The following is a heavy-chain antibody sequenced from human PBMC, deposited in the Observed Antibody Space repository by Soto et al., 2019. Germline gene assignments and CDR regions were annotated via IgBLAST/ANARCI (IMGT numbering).Heavy chain of an antibody. Sequence: QVQLVQSGAEVKKPGASVKVSCKASGYTFTSYGISWVRQAPGQGLEWRGWISAYNGNTNYAQKLQGRVTMTTDTTRGTAYMELRSLISDDAAVYYCERESSSSCHDYLGQGTLVTVSS. D-gene: IGHD6-13*01. V-gene: IGHV1-18*01. CDR1: GYTFTSYG. CDR2: ISAYNGNT. J-gene: IGHJ4*02. CDR3: ERESSSSCHDY.